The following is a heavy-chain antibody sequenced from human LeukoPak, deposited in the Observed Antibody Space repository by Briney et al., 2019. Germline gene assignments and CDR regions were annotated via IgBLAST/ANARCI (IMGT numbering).Heavy chain of an antibody. V-gene: IGHV1-2*06. J-gene: IGHJ4*02. CDR3: ARGRSSSGYFDY. CDR1: GYTFTGYY. CDR2: INPNSGGT. Sequence: ASVKVSCKASGYTFTGYYMHWVRQAPGQGIEWMGRINPNSGGTNYAQKFQGRVTITRDTSISTAYMELSRLRSDDTAVYYCARGRSSSGYFDYWGQGTLVTVSS. D-gene: IGHD6-6*01.